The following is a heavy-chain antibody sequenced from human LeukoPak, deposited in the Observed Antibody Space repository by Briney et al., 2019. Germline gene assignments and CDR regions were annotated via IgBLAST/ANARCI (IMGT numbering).Heavy chain of an antibody. CDR3: ARVENWVYAFDI. Sequence: SETLSLTCTVSGGSISSYYWSWIRQPPGKGLEWIGYIYYSGSTNYNPSLKSRVTISVDTSKNQFSLKLSSVTAADTAVYYCARVENWVYAFDIWGPGTMVTVSS. CDR2: IYYSGST. J-gene: IGHJ3*02. V-gene: IGHV4-59*01. D-gene: IGHD7-27*01. CDR1: GGSISSYY.